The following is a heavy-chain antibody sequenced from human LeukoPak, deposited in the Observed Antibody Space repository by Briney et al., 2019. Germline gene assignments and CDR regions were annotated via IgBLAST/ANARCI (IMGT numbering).Heavy chain of an antibody. V-gene: IGHV1-2*02. Sequence: ASVKVSCKASGYTFTGYYMHWVRQAPGQGLEWMGWINPNSGGTNYAQKFQGRVSMTRDTSISTAYMQLSRLRSDDTAVYYCARADYDYVWGSYRQYYFDYWGQGTLVTVSS. CDR2: INPNSGGT. D-gene: IGHD3-16*02. CDR3: ARADYDYVWGSYRQYYFDY. J-gene: IGHJ4*02. CDR1: GYTFTGYY.